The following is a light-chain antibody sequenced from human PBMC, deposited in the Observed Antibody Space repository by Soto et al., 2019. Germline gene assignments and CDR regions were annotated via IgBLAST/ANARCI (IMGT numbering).Light chain of an antibody. CDR3: QRYNSYSRT. CDR1: QNVNNW. J-gene: IGKJ1*01. Sequence: DIQMTQSPSTLSASVGDSVTITCRASQNVNNWVAWYQQKPGKAPRFLIYDASSLESGVPSRFSGSGSGTDFTLTISSLQPDDVATYYCQRYNSYSRTFGQGTKVEIK. V-gene: IGKV1-5*01. CDR2: DAS.